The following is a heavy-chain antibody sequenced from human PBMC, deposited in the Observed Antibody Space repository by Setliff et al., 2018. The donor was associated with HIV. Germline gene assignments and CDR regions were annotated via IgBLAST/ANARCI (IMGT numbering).Heavy chain of an antibody. CDR2: ISYDGSNK. V-gene: IGHV3-30*07. CDR1: RFTFSTYA. D-gene: IGHD1-26*01. Sequence: GGSLRLSCAASRFTFSTYAMHWVRQAPGKGLEWVAIISYDGSNKYYTDSVKGRFTISGDESKNTLYLQMNSLKTEDTAVYYCLAAGRHGYWGQGTLVTVSS. J-gene: IGHJ4*02. CDR3: LAAGRHGY.